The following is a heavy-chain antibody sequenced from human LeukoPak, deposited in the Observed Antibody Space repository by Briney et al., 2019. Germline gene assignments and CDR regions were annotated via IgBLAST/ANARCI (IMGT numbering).Heavy chain of an antibody. Sequence: SSETLSLTCTVSGGSISSGSYYWGWIRQPAGKGLEWIGHMYTSGSTNYNPSLKSRVTISVDTSKNQFSLKLSSVTAADTAVYYCAGDILRGLRRYYFDYWGQGTLVTVSS. CDR2: MYTSGST. J-gene: IGHJ4*02. CDR1: GGSISSGSYY. D-gene: IGHD2-2*02. CDR3: AGDILRGLRRYYFDY. V-gene: IGHV4-61*09.